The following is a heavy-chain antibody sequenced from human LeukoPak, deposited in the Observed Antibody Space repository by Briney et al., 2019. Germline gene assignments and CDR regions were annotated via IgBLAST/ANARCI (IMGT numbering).Heavy chain of an antibody. D-gene: IGHD4-11*01. CDR1: GFTFSSYA. CDR2: TSSSGGST. V-gene: IGHV3-23*01. CDR3: AKGYSNPSHFDY. J-gene: IGHJ4*02. Sequence: GGSLRLSCAASGFTFSSYAMSWVRQAPGKGLEWVSATSSSGGSTYYADSVKGRFTISRDNSKNTLYLQMNSLRAEDTAVYYCAKGYSNPSHFDYWGQGTLVTVSS.